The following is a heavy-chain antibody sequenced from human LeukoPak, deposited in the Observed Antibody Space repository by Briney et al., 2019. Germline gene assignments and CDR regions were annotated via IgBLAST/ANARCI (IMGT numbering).Heavy chain of an antibody. J-gene: IGHJ4*02. CDR3: VSFYETY. D-gene: IGHD2/OR15-2a*01. Sequence: GGSLRLSCAASGNYWMHWVRQAPGKGLVWVSHINSDGSWTSYADSVKGRFTISKDNAKNTVYLQMNNLRAEDTAVYYCVSFYETYWGRGTLVAVSS. CDR1: GNYW. CDR2: INSDGSWT. V-gene: IGHV3-74*01.